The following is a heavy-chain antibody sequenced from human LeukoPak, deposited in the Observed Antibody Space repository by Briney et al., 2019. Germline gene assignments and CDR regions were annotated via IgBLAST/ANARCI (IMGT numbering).Heavy chain of an antibody. CDR2: VKQDGSET. D-gene: IGHD1-26*01. J-gene: IGHJ3*02. V-gene: IGHV3-7*03. Sequence: PGGSLRLSCEVSGFTFNTYWMSWVRQAPGKGLEWVANVKQDGSETYYVDSVKGRFTISRDNSKNTLYLQMNSLRAEDTAVYYCAKDLVGARGNAFDIWGQGTMVTVSS. CDR1: GFTFNTYW. CDR3: AKDLVGARGNAFDI.